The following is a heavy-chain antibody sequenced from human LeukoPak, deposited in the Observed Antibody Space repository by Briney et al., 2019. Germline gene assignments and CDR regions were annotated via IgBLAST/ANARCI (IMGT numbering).Heavy chain of an antibody. CDR2: IKPDGSDK. J-gene: IGHJ1*01. D-gene: IGHD2-2*01. Sequence: GGSLRLSCEASGFTFSTYWMSWVRQAPGKGPECVANIKPDGSDKYYVDSMKGRFTISRDNARNSLYLQMNNLRAEDTAVYYCAREGFPPGVLHWGQGTLVTVSS. V-gene: IGHV3-7*01. CDR1: GFTFSTYW. CDR3: AREGFPPGVLH.